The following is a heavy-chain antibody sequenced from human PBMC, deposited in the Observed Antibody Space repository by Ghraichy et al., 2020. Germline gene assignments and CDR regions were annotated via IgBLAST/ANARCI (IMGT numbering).Heavy chain of an antibody. CDR1: GFSFSDYS. J-gene: IGHJ2*01. Sequence: GGSLRLSCEGSGFSFSDYSMIWVRLTPRKALEWVSYITGSSITIFYTDSVKGRFTISRDNAKNSLYLQMNSLRAEDTAVYYCARLPLPRIAAVRDMYFDLWGRGTLVTVSP. V-gene: IGHV3-48*01. CDR2: ITGSSITI. D-gene: IGHD6-13*01. CDR3: ARLPLPRIAAVRDMYFDL.